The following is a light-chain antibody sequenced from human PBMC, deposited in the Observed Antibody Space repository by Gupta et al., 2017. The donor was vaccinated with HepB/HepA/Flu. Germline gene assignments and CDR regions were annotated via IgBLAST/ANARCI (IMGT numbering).Light chain of an antibody. CDR2: GAS. J-gene: IGKJ1*01. Sequence: IVLTPSPGTVPLSPGEGATLSCSASRTVTNNYLAWYLQKPGQAPRLLIYGASNRATGIPDRFSGSGSGTAFTLTISGLEPEDFAVYFCQQYANSPTFGQGTRVDIK. V-gene: IGKV3-20*01. CDR3: QQYANSPT. CDR1: RTVTNNY.